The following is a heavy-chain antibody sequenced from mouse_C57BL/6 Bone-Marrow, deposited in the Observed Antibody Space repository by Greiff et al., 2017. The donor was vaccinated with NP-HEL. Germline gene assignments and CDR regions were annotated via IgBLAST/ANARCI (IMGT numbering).Heavy chain of an antibody. D-gene: IGHD2-3*01. CDR1: GFTFNNYA. Sequence: EVQLVESGGGLVQPKGSLKLSCAASGFTFNNYAMHWVRQAPGKGLEWVARIRSKSSTYATYYADSVKDRFTISTDDSQSMLYLQMNNLKTEDTAMYYCVIDRLRKIYDGSFAYWGQGTLVTVSA. J-gene: IGHJ3*01. V-gene: IGHV10-3*01. CDR3: VIDRLRKIYDGSFAY. CDR2: IRSKSSTYAT.